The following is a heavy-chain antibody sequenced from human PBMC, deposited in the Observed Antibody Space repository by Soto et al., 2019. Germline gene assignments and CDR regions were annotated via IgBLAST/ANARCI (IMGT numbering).Heavy chain of an antibody. J-gene: IGHJ6*02. D-gene: IGHD3-3*01. CDR1: GYTFTGYY. CDR2: INPNSGGT. CDR3: ARESSKDFWSGKTERKTLGYGMDV. Sequence: ASVKVSCKASGYTFTGYYMHWMRQAPGQGLEWMGWINPNSGGTNYAQKFQGWVTMTRDTSISTAYMELSRLRSDDTAVYYCARESSKDFWSGKTERKTLGYGMDVWGQGTTVTVSS. V-gene: IGHV1-2*04.